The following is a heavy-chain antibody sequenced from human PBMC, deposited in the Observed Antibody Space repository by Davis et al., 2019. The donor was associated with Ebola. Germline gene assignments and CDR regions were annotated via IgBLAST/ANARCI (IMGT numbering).Heavy chain of an antibody. V-gene: IGHV3-7*03. CDR1: GFTFSDYY. Sequence: GGSLRLSCAASGFTFSDYYMSWVRQAPGKGPEWVAIIKVDGGEEYYVDSVKGRFTISRDNAKNSLFLQMNSLRAEDTALYYCASGDGRGRSYDMDVWGQGTTVTVSS. CDR3: ASGDGRGRSYDMDV. CDR2: IKVDGGEE. J-gene: IGHJ6*02. D-gene: IGHD3/OR15-3a*01.